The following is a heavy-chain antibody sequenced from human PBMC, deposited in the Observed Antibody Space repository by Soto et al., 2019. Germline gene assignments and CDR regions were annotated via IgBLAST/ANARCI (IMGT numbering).Heavy chain of an antibody. CDR3: AKDKVAMVTFSDYYYYYGMDV. D-gene: IGHD5-18*01. CDR2: ISGSGGST. V-gene: IGHV3-23*01. J-gene: IGHJ6*02. CDR1: GFTFSSYA. Sequence: GGSLRLSCAASGFTFSSYAMSWVRQAPGKGLEWVSAISGSGGSTYYADSVKGRFTISRDNSKNTLYLQMNSLRAEDTAVYYCAKDKVAMVTFSDYYYYYGMDVWGQGTTVTVSS.